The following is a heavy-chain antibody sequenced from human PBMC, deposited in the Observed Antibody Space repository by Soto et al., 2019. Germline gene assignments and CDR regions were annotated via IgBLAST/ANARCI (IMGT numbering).Heavy chain of an antibody. CDR3: ARVYYYDSSGISFFDY. CDR2: IYHSGST. V-gene: IGHV4-4*02. J-gene: IGHJ4*02. Sequence: SETLSLTCAVSGGSISSSNWWSWVRQPPGKGLEWIGEIYHSGSTNYNPSLKSRVTISVDKSKNQFSLKLSSVTAADTAVYYCARVYYYDSSGISFFDYWGQGTLVTVSS. CDR1: GGSISSSNW. D-gene: IGHD3-22*01.